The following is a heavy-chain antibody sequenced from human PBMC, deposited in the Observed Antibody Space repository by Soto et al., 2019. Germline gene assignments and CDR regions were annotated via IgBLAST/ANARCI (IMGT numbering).Heavy chain of an antibody. V-gene: IGHV3-30*18. CDR1: GFTFSSYG. CDR3: AKEITVAGDFDY. J-gene: IGHJ4*01. CDR2: ISYDGSNE. Sequence: VGSLRLSCVASGFTFSSYGIHWVRQAPGKGLEWVAVISYDGSNEYYADSVKGRFTISRDNSKNTLYLQMDSLRPEDTAVYYCAKEITVAGDFDYWGHGTLVTVSS. D-gene: IGHD6-19*01.